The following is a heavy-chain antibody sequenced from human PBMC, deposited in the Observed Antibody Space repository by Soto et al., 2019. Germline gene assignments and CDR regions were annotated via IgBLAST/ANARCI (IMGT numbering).Heavy chain of an antibody. CDR2: ISSTTNYI. J-gene: IGHJ4*02. Sequence: GGSLRLSCAASGFTFTRYSMNWVRRAPGKGLEWVSSISSTTNYIYYADSMKGRFTVSRDNAKNSVYLEMNSLSAEDTAVYYCARESEDLTSNFDYWRQGTLVTVSS. V-gene: IGHV3-21*01. CDR1: GFTFTRYS. CDR3: ARESEDLTSNFDY.